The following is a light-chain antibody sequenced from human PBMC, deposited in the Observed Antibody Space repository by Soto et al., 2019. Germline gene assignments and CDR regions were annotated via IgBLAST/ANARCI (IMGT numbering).Light chain of an antibody. V-gene: IGKV1-12*01. CDR1: QGISSW. Sequence: DIQMTQSPSSVSSSVGDRVTITCRASQGISSWLAWYQQKPGEAPKLLIYAASSLQTGVPSRFSGSGSGTYFTLIISSLQLEYVTSYYCQQGLSFPLTFGGGTKVEIK. CDR3: QQGLSFPLT. CDR2: AAS. J-gene: IGKJ4*02.